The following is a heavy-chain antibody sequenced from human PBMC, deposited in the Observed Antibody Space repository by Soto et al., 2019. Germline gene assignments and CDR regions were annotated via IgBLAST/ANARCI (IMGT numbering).Heavy chain of an antibody. J-gene: IGHJ3*02. CDR3: ARYIVVVTATYAFDI. D-gene: IGHD2-21*02. CDR1: GFTFSSHW. Sequence: GGSLRLSCAASGFTFSSHWMSWVRQAPGKGLEWVANIKPDGSEKWYVDSVKGRFTISRDNSKNTLYLQMNSLRAEDTAVYYCARYIVVVTATYAFDIWGQGTMVTVSS. CDR2: IKPDGSEK. V-gene: IGHV3-7*04.